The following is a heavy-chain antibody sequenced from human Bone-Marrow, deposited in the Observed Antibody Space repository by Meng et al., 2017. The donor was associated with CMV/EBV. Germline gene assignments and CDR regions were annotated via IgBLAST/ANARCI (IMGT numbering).Heavy chain of an antibody. J-gene: IGHJ6*02. D-gene: IGHD3-22*01. CDR3: ARDQSPYYYDSSGYLDYYYYGMDV. Sequence: GESLKISCAASGFTFSSYTMNWVRQAPGKGLEWVSSISSSSSYIYYADSVKGRFTISRDNAKNSLYLQMNSLRAEGTALYYCARDQSPYYYDSSGYLDYYYYGMDVGGQGNTVNVAS. CDR2: ISSSSSYI. V-gene: IGHV3-21*01. CDR1: GFTFSSYT.